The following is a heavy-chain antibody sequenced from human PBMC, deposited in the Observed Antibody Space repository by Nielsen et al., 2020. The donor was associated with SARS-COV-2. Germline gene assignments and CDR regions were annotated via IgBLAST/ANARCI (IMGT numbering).Heavy chain of an antibody. J-gene: IGHJ1*01. CDR3: ARPLGSTWYAYLHH. CDR2: INPADSET. V-gene: IGHV5-51*01. D-gene: IGHD6-13*01. CDR1: GHSFTNSW. Sequence: GESLKISCRGSGHSFTNSWIGWVRQMPGKGLQWMGTINPADSETRYSPSFQGQVSISVDKPTTTAYLHWSSLNASDSAMYYCARPLGSTWYAYLHHWGQGTLVSV.